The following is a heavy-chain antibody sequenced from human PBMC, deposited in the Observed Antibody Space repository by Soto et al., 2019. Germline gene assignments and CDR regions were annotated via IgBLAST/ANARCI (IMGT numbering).Heavy chain of an antibody. CDR3: PGGEGSLPRDNDY. D-gene: IGHD3-10*01. J-gene: IGHJ4*02. CDR1: GGTFSSYT. CDR2: IIPILGIA. Sequence: QVQLVQSGAEVKKPGSSVKVSCKASGGTFSSYTISWVRQAPGQGLEWMGRIIPILGIANYAQKFQGRVTITADKPASQAYGGLGSLRSEDPAVYYWPGGEGSLPRDNDYWGQGTLVTVSS. V-gene: IGHV1-69*02.